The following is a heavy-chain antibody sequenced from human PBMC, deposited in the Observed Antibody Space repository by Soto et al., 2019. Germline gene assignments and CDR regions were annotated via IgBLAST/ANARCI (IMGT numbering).Heavy chain of an antibody. Sequence: SVKVSCKTSGGPFSTFGISWVRQAPGQGLEWMAVIIPIIGTANYAQKFQGRVTITSDESTSTAYMELSSLRSEDTAVYYCARDDCSGGSCYHYYYYGMDVWGQGTTVTVSS. CDR1: GGPFSTFG. J-gene: IGHJ6*02. D-gene: IGHD2-15*01. V-gene: IGHV1-69*13. CDR3: ARDDCSGGSCYHYYYYGMDV. CDR2: IIPIIGTA.